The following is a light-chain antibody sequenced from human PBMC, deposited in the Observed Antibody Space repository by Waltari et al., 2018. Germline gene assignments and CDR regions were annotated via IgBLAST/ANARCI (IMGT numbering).Light chain of an antibody. CDR2: VSSAGSH. CDR1: SGHSSYA. Sequence: TQSPSASASLGASVKLTCTLSSGHSSYAIAWHQQQPEKGPRYLMKVSSAGSHQKGDGIPDRFSGSSSGTECYLTISSVQSEDEADHYCQTWDTGTHVVFGGGTKLTVL. V-gene: IGLV4-69*01. CDR3: QTWDTGTHVV. J-gene: IGLJ2*01.